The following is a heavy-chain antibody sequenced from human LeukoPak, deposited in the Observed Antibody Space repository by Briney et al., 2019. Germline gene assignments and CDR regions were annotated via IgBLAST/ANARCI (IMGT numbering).Heavy chain of an antibody. V-gene: IGHV3-30*18. CDR1: GFTFSSYG. CDR2: ISYDGSNK. J-gene: IGHJ4*02. D-gene: IGHD6-6*01. Sequence: PGGSLRLSCAASGFTFSSYGMSWVRQAPGKGLEWVAVISYDGSNKYYADSVKGRFTISRDNSKNTLYLQMNSLRAEDTAVYYCAKEAYSSSSGGFDYWGQGTLVTVSS. CDR3: AKEAYSSSSGGFDY.